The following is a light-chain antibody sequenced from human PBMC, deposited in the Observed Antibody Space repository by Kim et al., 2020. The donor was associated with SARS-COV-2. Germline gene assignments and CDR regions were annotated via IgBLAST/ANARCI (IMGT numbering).Light chain of an antibody. Sequence: VSISCAGSYSNIGAGYDGQWDQQLPGTAPKHLMYGNSNRPSGIPDRFSGSESGASASLTITGLQAEDEADYNCQSYDSSLTGLYVFGTGTKVTVL. CDR2: GNS. V-gene: IGLV1-40*03. CDR1: YSNIGAGYD. J-gene: IGLJ1*01. CDR3: QSYDSSLTGLYV.